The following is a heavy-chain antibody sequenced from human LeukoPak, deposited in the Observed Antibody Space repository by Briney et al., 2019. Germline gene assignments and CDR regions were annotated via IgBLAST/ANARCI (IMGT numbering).Heavy chain of an antibody. CDR1: GFRFSSYA. D-gene: IGHD6-13*01. CDR3: AKIGIAGLGDNWFDS. Sequence: PGGSLRLSCAASGFRFSSYAMNWVRQTPGKGLEWVSRISGSGAMTYYADSVKGRFTISRDNSKNTLFLQVNSLRAEDTAVYYCAKIGIAGLGDNWFDSWGHGTLVTVSS. V-gene: IGHV3-23*01. CDR2: ISGSGAMT. J-gene: IGHJ5*01.